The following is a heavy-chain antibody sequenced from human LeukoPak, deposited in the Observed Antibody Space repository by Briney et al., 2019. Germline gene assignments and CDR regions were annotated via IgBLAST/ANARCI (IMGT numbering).Heavy chain of an antibody. Sequence: RGSLRLSCAASGFTVSSNYMSWVRQAPGKGLEWVSAISGSGGSTYYADSVKGRFTISRDNSKNTLYLQINSLRAVDTAVYYCAKETASDFGGAVDYWGQGTLVTVSS. D-gene: IGHD3-10*01. CDR3: AKETASDFGGAVDY. J-gene: IGHJ4*02. CDR2: ISGSGGST. CDR1: GFTVSSNY. V-gene: IGHV3-23*01.